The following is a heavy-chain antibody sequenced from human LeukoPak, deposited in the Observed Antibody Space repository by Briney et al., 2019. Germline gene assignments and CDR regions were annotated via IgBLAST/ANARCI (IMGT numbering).Heavy chain of an antibody. Sequence: GGSLRLSCAASGFTVSSNYMSWVRQAPGKGLEWVSVIYSGGSTYYADSVKGRFTISRDNSKNTLFLQINSLRAEDTAIYYCARDAGYCSDGVCYRTRFDSWGQGALVTVSS. CDR3: ARDAGYCSDGVCYRTRFDS. J-gene: IGHJ4*02. CDR2: IYSGGST. V-gene: IGHV3-66*01. CDR1: GFTVSSNY. D-gene: IGHD2-15*01.